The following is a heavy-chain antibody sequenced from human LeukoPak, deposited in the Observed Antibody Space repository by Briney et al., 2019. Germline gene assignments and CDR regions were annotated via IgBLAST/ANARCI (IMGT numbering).Heavy chain of an antibody. CDR3: ARVHYYDSSGFDY. D-gene: IGHD3-22*01. CDR1: GFTFSSYA. Sequence: GGSLRLSCAASGFTFSSYAMSWVRQAPGKGLEWVSAISGSGGSTYYADSVKGRFTISRDNAKNSLYLQMSSLRAEDTAVYYCARVHYYDSSGFDYWGQGTLVTVSS. V-gene: IGHV3-23*01. J-gene: IGHJ4*02. CDR2: ISGSGGST.